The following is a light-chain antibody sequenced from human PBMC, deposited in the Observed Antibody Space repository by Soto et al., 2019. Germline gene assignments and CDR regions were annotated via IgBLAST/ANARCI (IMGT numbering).Light chain of an antibody. V-gene: IGKV1-5*03. CDR1: ESISIW. CDR2: KAS. Sequence: DIRLTQLPSTLSATVGDTVPTTGRASESISIWLAWYQQEPGKAPNLLINKASSLQSEVPSRFSGSGSGTEFTLTITSLQPDDFGVYYCQQYKSSSTFGQGTKVDI. J-gene: IGKJ1*01. CDR3: QQYKSSST.